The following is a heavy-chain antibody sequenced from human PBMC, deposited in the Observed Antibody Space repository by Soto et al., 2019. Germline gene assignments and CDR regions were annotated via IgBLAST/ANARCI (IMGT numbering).Heavy chain of an antibody. CDR1: GFSLSTSGMC. CDR3: ARITRGSGSYSFDY. D-gene: IGHD1-26*01. Sequence: SGPTLVNPTQTLTLTCTFSGFSLSTSGMCVSWIRQPPGKALEWLALIDWDDDKYYSTSLKTRLTISKDTSKNQVVLTMTNMDPVDTATYYCARITRGSGSYSFDYWGQGTLVTVSS. V-gene: IGHV2-70*01. J-gene: IGHJ4*02. CDR2: IDWDDDK.